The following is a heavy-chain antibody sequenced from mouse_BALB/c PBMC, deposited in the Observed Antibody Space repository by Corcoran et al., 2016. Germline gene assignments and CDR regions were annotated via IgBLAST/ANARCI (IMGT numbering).Heavy chain of an antibody. CDR1: GYTFTNYG. D-gene: IGHD2-4*01. V-gene: IGHV9-3-1*01. CDR2: INTYTGEP. CDR3: ARSDYDFPFAC. Sequence: QIQLVQSGPELKKPGETVKISCKASGYTFTNYGMNWVKQAPGKGLKWMGWINTYTGEPTYADDFKGRFAFSLETSASTAYLQINNLKNEDTATDFCARSDYDFPFACWGQGTLVTVSA. J-gene: IGHJ3*01.